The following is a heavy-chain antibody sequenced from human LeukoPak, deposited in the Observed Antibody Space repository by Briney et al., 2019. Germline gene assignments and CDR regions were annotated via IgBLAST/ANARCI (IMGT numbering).Heavy chain of an antibody. CDR1: GYSLTNYF. CDR3: AREPPSTGYYDY. D-gene: IGHD1-1*01. CDR2: LNLSGDGA. Sequence: GDSVKVSCKASGYSLTNYFMHWVRQAPGQGLEWMGVLNLSGDGASYTQKFQGRVTMTRDMSTSTVFMELCSLRSEDTAVYFCAREPPSTGYYDYWGQGTLVTVSS. V-gene: IGHV1-46*01. J-gene: IGHJ4*02.